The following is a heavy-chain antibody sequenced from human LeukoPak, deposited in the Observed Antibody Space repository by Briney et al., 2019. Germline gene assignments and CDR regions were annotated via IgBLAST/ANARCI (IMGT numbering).Heavy chain of an antibody. V-gene: IGHV4-61*02. J-gene: IGHJ3*02. CDR1: GGSISSSSYY. Sequence: PSETLSLTCTVSGGSISSSSYYWSWIRQPAGKGLEWIGRIYTSGSTNYNPSLKSRVTISVDTSKNQFSLKLSSVTAADTAVYYCARDRGLGYCSGGSCFYAFDIWGQGTMVTVSS. CDR2: IYTSGST. D-gene: IGHD2-15*01. CDR3: ARDRGLGYCSGGSCFYAFDI.